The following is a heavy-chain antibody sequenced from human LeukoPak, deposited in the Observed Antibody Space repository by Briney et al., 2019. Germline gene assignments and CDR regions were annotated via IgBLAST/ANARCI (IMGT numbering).Heavy chain of an antibody. J-gene: IGHJ4*02. D-gene: IGHD1-26*01. V-gene: IGHV4-38-2*02. CDR1: GYSISSGYY. CDR2: IYHSGST. Sequence: SETLSLTCTVSGYSISSGYYWGWIRQPPGKGLEWIGSIYHSGSTYSNPSLKSRVTISVDTSKNQFSLNLSSVTAADTAVYYCASRGGGSYFDYWGQGTLVTVSS. CDR3: ASRGGGSYFDY.